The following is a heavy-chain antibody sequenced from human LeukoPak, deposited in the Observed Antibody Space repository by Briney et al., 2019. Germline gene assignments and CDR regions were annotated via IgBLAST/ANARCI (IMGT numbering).Heavy chain of an antibody. CDR2: IRGTGGTT. V-gene: IGHV3-23*01. CDR1: GFTFSDYA. Sequence: GGSLRLSCAASGFTFSDYALIWVRQAPGKGLEWISAIRGTGGTTYYADSVKGRCTISRDNSRNTVYLQTNSLRAEDTALYFCGKDPNGDYVGAFDFWGPGTMVTVSS. CDR3: GKDPNGDYVGAFDF. J-gene: IGHJ3*01. D-gene: IGHD4-17*01.